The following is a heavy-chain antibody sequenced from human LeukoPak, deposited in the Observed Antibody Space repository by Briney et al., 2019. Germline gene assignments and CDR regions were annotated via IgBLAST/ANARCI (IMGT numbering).Heavy chain of an antibody. Sequence: SETLSLTCTVSGGSISSGSYYWSWIRQPAGKGLEWIGLIYTSGSTNYNPSLKSRVTISVDTSKNQFSLKLSSVTAADTAVYYCARVGRGFDSGPNGVAYWGQGTLVTVSS. CDR1: GGSISSGSYY. CDR2: IYTSGST. J-gene: IGHJ4*02. D-gene: IGHD5-12*01. CDR3: ARVGRGFDSGPNGVAY. V-gene: IGHV4-61*02.